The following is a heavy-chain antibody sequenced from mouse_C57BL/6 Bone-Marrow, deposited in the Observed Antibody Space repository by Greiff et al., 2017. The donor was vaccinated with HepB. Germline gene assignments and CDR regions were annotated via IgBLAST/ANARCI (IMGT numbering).Heavy chain of an antibody. V-gene: IGHV2-6*01. J-gene: IGHJ4*01. D-gene: IGHD2-4*01. Sequence: VQLVESGPGLVAPSQSLSITCTVSGFSLTSYGVDWVRQSPGKGLEWLGVIWGVGSTNYNSALKSRLSISKDNSKSQVFLKMNSLQTDDTAMYYCARRYDYGVYYAMDYWGQGTSVTVSS. CDR1: GFSLTSYG. CDR2: IWGVGST. CDR3: ARRYDYGVYYAMDY.